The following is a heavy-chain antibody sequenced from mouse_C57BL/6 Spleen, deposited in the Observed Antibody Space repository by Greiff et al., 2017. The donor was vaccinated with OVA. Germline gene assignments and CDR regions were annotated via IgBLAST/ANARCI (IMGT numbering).Heavy chain of an antibody. CDR1: GYTFTSYW. V-gene: IGHV1-64*01. CDR2: IHPNSGST. CDR3: AGGTTVVAKDYYAMDY. J-gene: IGHJ4*01. Sequence: QVHVKQSGAELVKPGASVKLSCKASGYTFTSYWMHWVKQRPGQGLEWIGMIHPNSGSTNYNEKFKSKATLTVDKSSSTAYMQLSSLTSEDSAVYYCAGGTTVVAKDYYAMDYWGQGTSVTVSS. D-gene: IGHD1-1*01.